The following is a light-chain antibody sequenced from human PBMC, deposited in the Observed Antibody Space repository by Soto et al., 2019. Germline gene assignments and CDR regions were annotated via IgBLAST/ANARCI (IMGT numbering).Light chain of an antibody. V-gene: IGKV3-20*01. J-gene: IGKJ2*01. Sequence: EIVWTQSPGTRSLSPGEIATLACRASLRGSINNLAGYQQNPSQAHRLLIFGASIRVTVTPDRFSGSGSGTDFTLPISRIEPEYVAVYSGLQYGRSPYTFGQGTTLEIK. CDR1: LRGSINN. CDR3: LQYGRSPYT. CDR2: GAS.